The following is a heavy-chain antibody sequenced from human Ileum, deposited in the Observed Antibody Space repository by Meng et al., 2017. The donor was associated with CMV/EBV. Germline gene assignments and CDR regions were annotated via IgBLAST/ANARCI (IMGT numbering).Heavy chain of an antibody. CDR3: ARDITGSHFDH. D-gene: IGHD1-20*01. V-gene: IGHV4-39*07. J-gene: IGHJ4*02. CDR1: GGSNNSKNYY. Sequence: QRHLQGWRSEPVKPSEPLCLTGTGSGGSNNSKNYYWGWIRQPPGKGLEWIGSIYYNGNPPYNPSLKSRVTISLDTSKNQFSLRLSSVTAADTAVYYCARDITGSHFDHWGQGVLVTVSS. CDR2: IYYNGNP.